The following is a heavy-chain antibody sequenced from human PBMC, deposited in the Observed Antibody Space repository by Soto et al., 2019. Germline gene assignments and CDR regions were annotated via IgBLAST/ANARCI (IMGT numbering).Heavy chain of an antibody. J-gene: IGHJ4*02. CDR3: ASVVYFDSSGYSV. Sequence: KPGGSLRLSCAASGFTFSSHSMSWVRQAPGKGLEWVSSITSSSDYVYYADSVKGRFTISRDNAKNSLYLQMNSLRAEDTAVYYCASVVYFDSSGYSVWGQGTLVTVSA. CDR2: ITSSSDYV. D-gene: IGHD3-22*01. CDR1: GFTFSSHS. V-gene: IGHV3-21*01.